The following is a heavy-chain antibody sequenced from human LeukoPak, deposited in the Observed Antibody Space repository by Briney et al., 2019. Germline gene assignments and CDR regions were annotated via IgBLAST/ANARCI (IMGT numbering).Heavy chain of an antibody. Sequence: PGRSLRLSCAASGFSFSTYGMHWVRQAPGKGLEWVALIWCDESNKYYADSVKGRFTISRDNSKNTLYLQMNSLRVEDTAVYYCARRQGDAFDIWGQGTMVTVSS. J-gene: IGHJ3*02. V-gene: IGHV3-33*01. CDR1: GFSFSTYG. CDR2: IWCDESNK. CDR3: ARRQGDAFDI.